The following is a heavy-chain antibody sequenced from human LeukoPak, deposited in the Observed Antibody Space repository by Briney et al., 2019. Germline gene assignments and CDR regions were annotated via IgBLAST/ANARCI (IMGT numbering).Heavy chain of an antibody. V-gene: IGHV4-34*01. CDR1: GGSFSGYY. J-gene: IGHJ4*02. CDR2: INHSGST. D-gene: IGHD4-17*01. Sequence: PSETLSLTCAVYGGSFSGYYWSWIRQPPGKGLEWIGEINHSGSTNYNPSLKSRVTISVDTSKNQFSLKLSSVTAADTAVYYRARGTDYGDYALNYYFDYWGQGTLVTVSS. CDR3: ARGTDYGDYALNYYFDY.